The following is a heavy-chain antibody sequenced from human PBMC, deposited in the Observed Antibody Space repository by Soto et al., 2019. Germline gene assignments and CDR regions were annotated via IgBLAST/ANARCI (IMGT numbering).Heavy chain of an antibody. CDR3: VMVDNYVTPTPQDV. CDR1: GYIFVNYG. V-gene: IGHV1-18*01. D-gene: IGHD3-16*01. CDR2: ISPYTGNT. Sequence: QVQLVQSGDEVKKPGASVKVSCKASGYIFVNYGIAWVRPAPGQGLEWMGRISPYTGNTHSATKVQGRLTMTTDTSTSTAYMDLGSLTSDDTAVYYCVMVDNYVTPTPQDVWGQGTTVTVSS. J-gene: IGHJ6*02.